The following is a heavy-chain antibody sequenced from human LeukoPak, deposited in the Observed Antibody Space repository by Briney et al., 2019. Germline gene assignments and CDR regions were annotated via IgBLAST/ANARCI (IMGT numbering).Heavy chain of an antibody. CDR1: GFSFSGNT. Sequence: GGSLRHSCAGSGFSFSGNTMSWVRQAPGRGLEWVSAISNNGGRTDYADSVKGRFTISRDNSKSTLYLHMDSLRAEDTAVYYCARDEDTSALSEYWGQGTLVTVSS. V-gene: IGHV3-23*01. D-gene: IGHD2/OR15-2a*01. CDR3: ARDEDTSALSEY. CDR2: ISNNGGRT. J-gene: IGHJ4*02.